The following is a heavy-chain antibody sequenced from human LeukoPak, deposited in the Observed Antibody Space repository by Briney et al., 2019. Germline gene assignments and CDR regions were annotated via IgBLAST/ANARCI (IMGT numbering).Heavy chain of an antibody. J-gene: IGHJ4*02. Sequence: SETLSLTCTVSGGSISSYYWSWLRQPAGKGLEWIGRIYTSGSTNYNPSLKSRVTMSVDTSKNQFSLKLSSVTAADTAVYYCARGSAYTYDYPFDSWGQGTLVTVSS. V-gene: IGHV4-4*07. CDR2: IYTSGST. CDR3: ARGSAYTYDYPFDS. D-gene: IGHD5-18*01. CDR1: GGSISSYY.